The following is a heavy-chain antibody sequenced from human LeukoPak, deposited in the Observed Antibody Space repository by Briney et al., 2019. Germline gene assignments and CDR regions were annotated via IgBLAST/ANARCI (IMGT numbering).Heavy chain of an antibody. CDR3: ARVRYYDSSGHVY. V-gene: IGHV4-34*01. D-gene: IGHD3-22*01. CDR1: GGSFSGYY. J-gene: IGHJ4*02. CDR2: INHSGST. Sequence: SETLSLTCAVYGGSFSGYYWSWIRQPPGKGLEWIGEINHSGSTNYNPSLKSRVTISVDTSKNQFSLKLSSVTAADTAVYYCARVRYYDSSGHVYWGQGTLVTVSS.